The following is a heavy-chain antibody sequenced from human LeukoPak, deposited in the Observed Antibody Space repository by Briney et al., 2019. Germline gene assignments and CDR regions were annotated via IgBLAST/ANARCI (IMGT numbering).Heavy chain of an antibody. CDR1: GGSISSYY. CDR2: IYTSGST. V-gene: IGHV4-4*07. CDR3: ARDGLYYYYYGMDV. J-gene: IGHJ6*02. Sequence: PPETLSLTCTVSGGSISSYYWSWIRQPAGKGLEWIGRIYTSGSTNYNPSLKSRVTMSVDTSKNQFSLKLSSVTAADTAVYYCARDGLYYYYYGMDVWGQGTTVTVSS.